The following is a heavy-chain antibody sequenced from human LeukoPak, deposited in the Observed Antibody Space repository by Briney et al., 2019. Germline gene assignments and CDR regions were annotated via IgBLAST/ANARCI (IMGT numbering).Heavy chain of an antibody. D-gene: IGHD3-16*02. Sequence: GASVKVSCKASGYTFTSYYMHWVRQAPGQGLEWMGWINTNTGNPTYAQGFTGRFVFSLDTSVSTAYLQISSLKAEDTAVYYCARAANYDYVWGSYRPEYPGNYWGQGTLVTVSS. J-gene: IGHJ4*02. V-gene: IGHV7-4-1*02. CDR2: INTNTGNP. CDR1: GYTFTSYY. CDR3: ARAANYDYVWGSYRPEYPGNY.